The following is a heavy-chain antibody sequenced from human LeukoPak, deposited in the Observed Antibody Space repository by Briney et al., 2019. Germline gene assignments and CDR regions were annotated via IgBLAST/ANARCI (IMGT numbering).Heavy chain of an antibody. V-gene: IGHV4-59*01. CDR1: GASISSYY. Sequence: PSETLSLTCTVSGASISSYYWSWIRQRPGKGLEWMGCIFYSGSTNYNPSLMSRVTISLDTSKNQFSLKLSSVTAADTAVYYCASGDPGGPNDYWGQGTLVTVSS. CDR2: IFYSGST. D-gene: IGHD1-14*01. J-gene: IGHJ4*02. CDR3: ASGDPGGPNDY.